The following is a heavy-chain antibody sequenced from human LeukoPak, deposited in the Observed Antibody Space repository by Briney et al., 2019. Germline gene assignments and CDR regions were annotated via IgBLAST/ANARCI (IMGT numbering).Heavy chain of an antibody. CDR3: AKLAVAGSFDY. CDR2: ISYDGSNK. CDR1: GFTFSSYG. D-gene: IGHD6-19*01. Sequence: GGFLRLSCAASGFTFSSYGMHWVRQAPGKGLEWVAVISYDGSNKYYADSVKGRFTISRDNSKNTLYLQMNSLRAEDTAVYYCAKLAVAGSFDYWGQGTLVTVSS. J-gene: IGHJ4*02. V-gene: IGHV3-30*18.